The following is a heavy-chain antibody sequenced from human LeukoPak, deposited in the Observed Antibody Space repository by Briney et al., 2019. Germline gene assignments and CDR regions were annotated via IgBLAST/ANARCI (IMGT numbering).Heavy chain of an antibody. Sequence: PGGSLRLSCAGSGFTFSNYAIHWVRQAPGKGLEWVAVISYDGINKFYADSVKGRFTISRDNSKNTLYLQMNSLRAEDTAVYYCAKDGQVVVVPAATFDPWGQGTLVTVSS. J-gene: IGHJ5*02. D-gene: IGHD2-2*01. CDR3: AKDGQVVVVPAATFDP. CDR1: GFTFSNYA. V-gene: IGHV3-30-3*01. CDR2: ISYDGINK.